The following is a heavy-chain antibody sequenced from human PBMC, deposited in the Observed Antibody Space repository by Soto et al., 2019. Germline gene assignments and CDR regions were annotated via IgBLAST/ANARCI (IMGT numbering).Heavy chain of an antibody. CDR1: GYTLTELS. Sequence: GASVKVSCKVSGYTLTELSMHWVRQAPGKGLEWMGGFDPEDGETIYAQKFQGRVTMTEDTSTDTAYMDVRSLRSDDTALYYCARAGYATSWVGILHTGVQGVEIDFWDQTTLVTVSS. J-gene: IGHJ4*02. CDR3: ARAGYATSWVGILHTGVQGVEIDF. V-gene: IGHV1-24*01. CDR2: FDPEDGET. D-gene: IGHD6-13*01.